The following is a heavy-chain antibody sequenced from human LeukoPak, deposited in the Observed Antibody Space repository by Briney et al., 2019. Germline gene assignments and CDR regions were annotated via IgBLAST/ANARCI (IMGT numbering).Heavy chain of an antibody. CDR3: ASPPPPRKGIDAFDI. J-gene: IGHJ3*02. D-gene: IGHD3-16*01. CDR2: ISYDGSNK. Sequence: GGSLRLSCAASGFTFSSYAMHWVRQAPGKGLEWVAVISYDGSNKYYADSVKGRFTISRDNSKNTLYLQMNSLRAEDTAVYYCASPPPPRKGIDAFDIWGQGTMVTVSS. V-gene: IGHV3-30-3*01. CDR1: GFTFSSYA.